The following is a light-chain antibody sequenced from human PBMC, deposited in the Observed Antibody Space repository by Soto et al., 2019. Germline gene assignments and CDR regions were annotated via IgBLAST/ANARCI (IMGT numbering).Light chain of an antibody. CDR3: CSYAGFSTFV. CDR2: EGS. V-gene: IGLV2-23*01. CDR1: SSDVGSYSL. J-gene: IGLJ1*01. Sequence: QSALTQPASVSGSPGQSITISCTGTSSDVGSYSLVSWYQQHPGKAPKLMIYEGSKRPSGVSNRFSGSKSGNTASLTISGLQAVDEADYYCCSYAGFSTFVFGTGTKLTVL.